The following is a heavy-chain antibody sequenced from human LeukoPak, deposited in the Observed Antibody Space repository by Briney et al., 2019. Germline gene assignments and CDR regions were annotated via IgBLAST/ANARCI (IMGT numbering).Heavy chain of an antibody. Sequence: ASVKVPCKASGGTFSSYTISWVRQAPGQGLEWMGRIIPILGMANYAQKFQGRVTITADRSTSTAYMELSSLRSEDTAVYYCAVGQATINAEYFQHWGQGTLVTVSS. CDR1: GGTFSSYT. J-gene: IGHJ1*01. CDR3: AVGQATINAEYFQH. CDR2: IIPILGMA. V-gene: IGHV1-69*02. D-gene: IGHD5-12*01.